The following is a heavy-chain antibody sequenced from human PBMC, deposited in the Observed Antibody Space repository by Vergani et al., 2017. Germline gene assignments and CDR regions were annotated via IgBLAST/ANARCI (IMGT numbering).Heavy chain of an antibody. J-gene: IGHJ4*02. CDR1: GFTFSNSA. D-gene: IGHD3-22*01. CDR3: AGPQGTSAYYYGGFDY. CDR2: ISGQNFRT. V-gene: IGHV3-23*01. Sequence: EVHLLESGGGLVQSGGSLRLSCAASGFTFSNSAVSWVRQAPGRGLAWVSGISGQNFRTHYADSVKGRFTISRDDSKNTLSLQMNSLTAEDTAIYYCAGPQGTSAYYYGGFDYWGQGILVTVSS.